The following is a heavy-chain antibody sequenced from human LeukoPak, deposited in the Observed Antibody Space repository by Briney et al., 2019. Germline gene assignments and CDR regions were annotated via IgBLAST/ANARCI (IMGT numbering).Heavy chain of an antibody. CDR1: GGSITSGNYY. V-gene: IGHV4-39*07. J-gene: IGHJ4*02. CDR3: ARGRGTIFGVVISY. D-gene: IGHD3-3*01. Sequence: SETLSLTCTVSGGSITSGNYYWGWIRQPPGKGLEWIGSIYYGVTTYYNPSLKSRVTISVDTSKNQFSLNLSSVTAADTAVYYCARGRGTIFGVVISYWGQGTLVTVSS. CDR2: IYYGVTT.